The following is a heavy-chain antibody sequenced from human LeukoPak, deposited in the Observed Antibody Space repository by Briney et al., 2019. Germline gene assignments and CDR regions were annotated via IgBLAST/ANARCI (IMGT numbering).Heavy chain of an antibody. CDR2: ISHDGSNK. Sequence: GGSLRLSCAASGFTFSSYAMHWVRQAPGEGLEWVAVISHDGSNKYYADSVKGRFTISRDNSKNTLYLQMNSLRAEDTAVYYCARDRVGFDIWGQGTMVTVSS. J-gene: IGHJ3*02. V-gene: IGHV3-30*04. CDR1: GFTFSSYA. D-gene: IGHD1-26*01. CDR3: ARDRVGFDI.